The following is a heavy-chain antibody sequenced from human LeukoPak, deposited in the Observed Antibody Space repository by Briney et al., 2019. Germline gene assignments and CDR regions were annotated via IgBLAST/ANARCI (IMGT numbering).Heavy chain of an antibody. Sequence: SETLSLTCTVSGGSISSYYWSWIRQPPGKGLEWIGYIYYSGSTNYNPSLKSRVTISVDTSKNQFSLKLSSVTAADTAVYNCARAHPHFDYWGQGTLVTVSS. CDR3: ARAHPHFDY. CDR1: GGSISSYY. CDR2: IYYSGST. V-gene: IGHV4-59*01. J-gene: IGHJ4*02.